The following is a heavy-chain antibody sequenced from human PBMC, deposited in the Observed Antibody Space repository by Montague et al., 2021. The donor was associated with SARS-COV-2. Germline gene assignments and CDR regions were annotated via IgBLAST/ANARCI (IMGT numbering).Heavy chain of an antibody. CDR2: ITPNGDGT. D-gene: IGHD6-13*01. Sequence: SVKVSCKASDYTFTGYYMHWVRQAPGQGLEWMGWITPNGDGTNYAQKFQGRVTVTRDTSINTAYMELNRPRSDDTAVYYCARDSSSWYDSWGQGTLVIVSS. CDR3: ARDSSSWYDS. J-gene: IGHJ5*01. CDR1: DYTFTGYY. V-gene: IGHV1-2*02.